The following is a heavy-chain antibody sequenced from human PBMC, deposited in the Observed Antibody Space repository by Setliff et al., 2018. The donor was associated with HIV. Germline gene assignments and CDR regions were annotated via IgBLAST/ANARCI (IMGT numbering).Heavy chain of an antibody. CDR2: IIPPVGAA. J-gene: IGHJ6*04. Sequence: ASVKVSCKVSGDTFRNYALNWVRQAPGQGLEWMGGIIPPVGAAVYAQKFQGRVTMTRDTSISTAYMELSSLTSEDTAVYYCARGKGVGGVIITGGLDVWGKGTTVTVSS. D-gene: IGHD3-10*01. CDR3: ARGKGVGGVIITGGLDV. CDR1: GDTFRNYA. V-gene: IGHV1-8*02.